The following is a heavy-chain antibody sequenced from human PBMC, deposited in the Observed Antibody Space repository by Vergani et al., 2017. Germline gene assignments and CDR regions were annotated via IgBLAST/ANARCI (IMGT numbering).Heavy chain of an antibody. CDR3: ARVYFDWLPYYYYGMDV. J-gene: IGHJ6*02. Sequence: QVQLVQSGAEVKKPGASVKVSCKASGYTFTGYYMHWVRQAPGQGLEWMGWINPNSGGTNYAQKFQGRVTMTRDTSISTAYMELSRLRSDDTAVYYCARVYFDWLPYYYYGMDVWGQGTTVTVSS. D-gene: IGHD3-9*01. CDR1: GYTFTGYY. CDR2: INPNSGGT. V-gene: IGHV1-2*02.